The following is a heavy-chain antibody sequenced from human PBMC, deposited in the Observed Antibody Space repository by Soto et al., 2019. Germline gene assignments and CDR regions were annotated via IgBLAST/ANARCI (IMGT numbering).Heavy chain of an antibody. CDR3: ARRGSSGWYPNWFDP. J-gene: IGHJ5*02. CDR1: GYTFTSYG. D-gene: IGHD6-19*01. CDR2: ISAYNGNT. V-gene: IGHV1-18*01. Sequence: QVQLVQSGAEVKKPGASVKVSCKASGYTFTSYGISWVRQAPGQGLEWMGWISAYNGNTNDAQKLQGRGTLTTDTSTSTAYMELRRLRSDDTAVYYCARRGSSGWYPNWFDPWGQGTLVTVSS.